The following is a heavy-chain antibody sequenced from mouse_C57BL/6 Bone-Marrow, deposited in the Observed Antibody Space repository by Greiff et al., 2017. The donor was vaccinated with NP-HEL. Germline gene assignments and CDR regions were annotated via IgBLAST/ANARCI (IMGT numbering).Heavy chain of an antibody. Sequence: VQLQQPGAELVKPGASVKLSCKASGYTFTSYWMHWVKQRPGQGLEWIGMIHPNSGSTNYNEKFKSKATLTVDKSSSTAYMQLSSLTSEDSAVYYCARTYYEYYYAMDYWGQGTSVTVSS. CDR2: IHPNSGST. CDR3: ARTYYEYYYAMDY. V-gene: IGHV1-64*01. J-gene: IGHJ4*01. D-gene: IGHD2-10*01. CDR1: GYTFTSYW.